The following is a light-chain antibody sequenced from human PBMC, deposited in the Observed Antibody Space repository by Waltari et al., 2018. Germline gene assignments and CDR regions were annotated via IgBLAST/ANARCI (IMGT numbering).Light chain of an antibody. CDR2: KDT. CDR3: HAAADNNWF. V-gene: IGLV3-27*01. J-gene: IGLJ2*01. CDR1: VLAEEY. Sequence: YDLTQPFSVSVSPGQPATITCSGDVLAEEYVRWFQQKPGQAPTLILYKDTERPSGIPERFSGSSSGSTVTLTIRGALLEDEADYHCHAAADNNWFFGGGTKLTVL.